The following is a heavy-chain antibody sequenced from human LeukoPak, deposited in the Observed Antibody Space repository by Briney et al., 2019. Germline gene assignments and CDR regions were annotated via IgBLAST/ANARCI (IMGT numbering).Heavy chain of an antibody. CDR2: IKQDGSEK. Sequence: GGSLRLSCAASGFTFSSYWMSWVRQAPGKGLEWVANIKQDGSEKYYVDSVKGRFTISRDNAKNTLYLQMNSLRAEDTAVYYCARDQNDILTVYMDVWGKGTTVTISS. J-gene: IGHJ6*03. V-gene: IGHV3-7*01. D-gene: IGHD3-9*01. CDR3: ARDQNDILTVYMDV. CDR1: GFTFSSYW.